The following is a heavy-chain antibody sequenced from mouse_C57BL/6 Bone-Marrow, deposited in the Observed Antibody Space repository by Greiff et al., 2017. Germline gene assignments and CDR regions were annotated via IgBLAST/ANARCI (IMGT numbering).Heavy chain of an antibody. CDR1: GFTFSDYG. D-gene: IGHD2-5*01. Sequence: EVQRVESGGGLVKPGGSLKLSCAASGFTFSDYGMHWVRQAPEKGLEWVAYISSGSSTIYYADTVKGRFTISRDNAKKTLFLQMTSLRSEDTAMYYCARGYYSNFLYAMDYWGQGTSVTVSS. J-gene: IGHJ4*01. CDR2: ISSGSSTI. V-gene: IGHV5-17*01. CDR3: ARGYYSNFLYAMDY.